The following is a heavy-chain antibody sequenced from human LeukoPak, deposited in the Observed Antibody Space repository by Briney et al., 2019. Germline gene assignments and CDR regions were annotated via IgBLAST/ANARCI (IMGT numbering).Heavy chain of an antibody. D-gene: IGHD3-22*01. J-gene: IGHJ6*02. Sequence: PSETLSLTCTVSGGSISSYYWSWIRQPPGKGLEWIGYMYYSGSTNYNPSLKSRVTISVDTSKNQFSLKLSSVTAADTAVCYCARVGYDSPGGYYGMDVWGQGTTVTVSS. V-gene: IGHV4-59*01. CDR1: GGSISSYY. CDR3: ARVGYDSPGGYYGMDV. CDR2: MYYSGST.